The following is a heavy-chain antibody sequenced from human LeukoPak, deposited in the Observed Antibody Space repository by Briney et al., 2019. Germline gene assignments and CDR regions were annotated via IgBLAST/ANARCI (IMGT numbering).Heavy chain of an antibody. J-gene: IGHJ4*02. CDR1: GGSISGWY. CDR3: ARQTTLTGFAGGLGFNY. Sequence: SETLSLTCSVSGGSISGWYWGWTGQPPGKGLEWIGDIYGSGSTKSNDSLKSRVTISLDTSRNRISLNLTSVTATDTAVHYCARQTTLTGFAGGLGFNYWGPGTLVTVSS. D-gene: IGHD1-1*01. V-gene: IGHV4-59*08. CDR2: IYGSGST.